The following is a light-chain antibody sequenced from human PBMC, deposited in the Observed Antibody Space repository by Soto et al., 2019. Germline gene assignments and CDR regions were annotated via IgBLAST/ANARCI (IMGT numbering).Light chain of an antibody. CDR1: QSISSC. V-gene: IGKV1-39*01. Sequence: DIQMTKSPSSLSASVGDRVTITCRASQSISSCLNWYQQKPGKAPKLLIYAASSLQSGVPSRFSGSGSGTDFTLTISSLQPEDFATYYCQQSYSSGFPFGPGTKVDIK. CDR3: QQSYSSGFP. J-gene: IGKJ3*01. CDR2: AAS.